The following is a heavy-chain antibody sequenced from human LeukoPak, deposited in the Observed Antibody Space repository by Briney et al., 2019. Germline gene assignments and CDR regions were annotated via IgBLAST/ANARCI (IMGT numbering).Heavy chain of an antibody. CDR2: ISDSGVSA. J-gene: IGHJ4*02. CDR3: AKGDGSTYVTHFDF. V-gene: IGHV3-23*01. Sequence: GGSLRLSCAASGFTFRSCAMHWVRQAPGKGLEWVSGISDSGVSAFYTHSVKGRFTISRDNSKNTLYLQMSSLRAEDTAVYYCAKGDGSTYVTHFDFWGQGTLVTVSS. D-gene: IGHD5-18*01. CDR1: GFTFRSCA.